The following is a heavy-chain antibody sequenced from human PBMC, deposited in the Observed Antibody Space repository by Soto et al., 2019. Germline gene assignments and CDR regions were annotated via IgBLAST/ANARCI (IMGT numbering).Heavy chain of an antibody. V-gene: IGHV4-34*01. D-gene: IGHD6-6*01. CDR2: INYSGST. J-gene: IGHJ5*02. CDR1: GGSFSGYY. CDR3: ARAISSSPSPGLNWFDP. Sequence: QVQLQQWGAGLLKPSETLSLTCAVFGGSFSGYYWNWIRQPPGKGLVWIGTINYSGSTNYNPSLKNLVTSSVDTSNNQFSLKLSSVTAADTAVYYCARAISSSPSPGLNWFDPWGQGTLVTVSS.